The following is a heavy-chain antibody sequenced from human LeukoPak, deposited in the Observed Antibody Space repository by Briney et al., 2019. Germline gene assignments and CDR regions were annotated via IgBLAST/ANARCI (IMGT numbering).Heavy chain of an antibody. CDR3: ARGDYSSSCDY. Sequence: GGSLRLSCAASGFTFDDYAMHWVRQAPGKGLEWVSGISWNSGSIGYADSVKGRFTISRDNAKNSLYLQMNSLRAEDTALYYCARGDYSSSCDYWGQGTLVTVSS. D-gene: IGHD6-6*01. CDR1: GFTFDDYA. V-gene: IGHV3-9*01. CDR2: ISWNSGSI. J-gene: IGHJ4*02.